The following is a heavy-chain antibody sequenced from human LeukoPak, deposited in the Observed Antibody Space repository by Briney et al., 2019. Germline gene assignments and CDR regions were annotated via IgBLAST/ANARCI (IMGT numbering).Heavy chain of an antibody. J-gene: IGHJ4*02. CDR3: ARDSARWLAFDY. CDR1: GFTFSSYS. D-gene: IGHD6-19*01. Sequence: PGGSLRLSCAASGFTFSSYSMNWVRQAPGKGLEWVSSISSSSSYIYYADSVKGRFTISRDNAKNSLYLQMNSLRAEDTAVYYCARDSARWLAFDYWGQGTLVTVSS. V-gene: IGHV3-21*01. CDR2: ISSSSSYI.